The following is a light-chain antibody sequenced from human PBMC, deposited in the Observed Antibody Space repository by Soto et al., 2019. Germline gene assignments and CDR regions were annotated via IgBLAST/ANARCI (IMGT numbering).Light chain of an antibody. V-gene: IGLV1-44*01. CDR1: SSNVGSNT. Sequence: QSVLTQPPSASGTPGQRVTISCSGSSSNVGSNTVSWYQQHPGTAAKVLIYSDDQSPSGVPDRFSGSRSGTSASLAISGLQSGDEADYYCASWEDSLNAWVIGGGTKITVL. CDR2: SDD. J-gene: IGLJ3*02. CDR3: ASWEDSLNAWV.